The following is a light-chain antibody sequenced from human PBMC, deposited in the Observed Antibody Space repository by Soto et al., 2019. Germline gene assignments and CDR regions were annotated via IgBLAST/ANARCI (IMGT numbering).Light chain of an antibody. Sequence: QSALTQPASVSGSPGQSITISCTGTSSDVGGYNYVSWYQQHPGKAPKLMIYDVSNRPSGVSNRCSGSKSGNTASLTISGLQAEDEADYYCSSSASSSTVLFGGGTQLTVL. CDR2: DVS. CDR3: SSSASSSTVL. V-gene: IGLV2-14*01. J-gene: IGLJ2*01. CDR1: SSDVGGYNY.